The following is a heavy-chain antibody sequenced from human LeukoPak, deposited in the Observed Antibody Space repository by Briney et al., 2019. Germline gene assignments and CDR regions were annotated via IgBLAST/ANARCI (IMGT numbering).Heavy chain of an antibody. V-gene: IGHV4-4*07. Sequence: PSETLSLTCTVSGGSISSYYWSWIRQPAGKGLEWIGRIYTSGSTNYNPSLKSRVTMSVDTSKNQFSLKLSSVTAADTAVYYCARDQPSIAAAAFYWFDPWGQGTLVTVSS. CDR2: IYTSGST. CDR1: GGSISSYY. CDR3: ARDQPSIAAAAFYWFDP. J-gene: IGHJ5*02. D-gene: IGHD6-13*01.